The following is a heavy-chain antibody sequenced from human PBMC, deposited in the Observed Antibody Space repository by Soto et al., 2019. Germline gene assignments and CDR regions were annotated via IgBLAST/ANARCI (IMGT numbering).Heavy chain of an antibody. CDR1: GFTFSKFG. CDR2: VSYDGSFK. CDR3: AKYSDQLLFDYYYYGMDV. V-gene: IGHV3-30*18. D-gene: IGHD2-2*01. J-gene: IGHJ6*02. Sequence: QVQLVESGGGVVQPGGSLRLSCEASGFTFSKFGIHWVRQAPGKGLEWVAVVSYDGSFKYYADSVKGRFTISRDNSKNTLYLQMNSLIPEDTALYYCAKYSDQLLFDYYYYGMDVWGQGTTVTVSS.